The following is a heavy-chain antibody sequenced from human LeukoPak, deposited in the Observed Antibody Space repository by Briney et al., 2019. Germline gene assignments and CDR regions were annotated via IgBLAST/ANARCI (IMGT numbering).Heavy chain of an antibody. D-gene: IGHD5-24*01. CDR2: INHSGST. CDR3: AGARGMATTYYFDY. J-gene: IGHJ4*02. V-gene: IGHV4-34*01. CDR1: GGSFSGYY. Sequence: SETLSLTCAVYGGSFSGYYWSWIRQPRGKGLEWIGEINHSGSTNYNPSLKSRVTISVDTSKNQFSLKLSSVTAADTAVYYCAGARGMATTYYFDYWGQGTLVTVSS.